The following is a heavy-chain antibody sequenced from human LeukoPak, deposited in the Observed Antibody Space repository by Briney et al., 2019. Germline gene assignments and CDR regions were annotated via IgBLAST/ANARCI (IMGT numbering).Heavy chain of an antibody. J-gene: IGHJ4*02. CDR3: TRLEWFGEFS. V-gene: IGHV3-73*01. CDR1: GFTFSGSA. CDR2: IRSKANSYAT. D-gene: IGHD3-10*01. Sequence: PGGSLRLSCAASGFTFSGSAMHWVRQASGKGLEWVGRIRSKANSYATAYAASVKGRFTISRDDSKNTAYLQMNSLKTEDTAVYYCTRLEWFGEFSWGQGTLITVSS.